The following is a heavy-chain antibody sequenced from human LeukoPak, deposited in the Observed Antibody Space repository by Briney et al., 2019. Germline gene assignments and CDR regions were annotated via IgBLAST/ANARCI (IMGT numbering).Heavy chain of an antibody. CDR1: GYTFTSYY. Sequence: ASVKVSCKASGYTFTSYYMHWVRQAPGQGLEWMGVINPSGGSTSYAQKFQGRVTMTRDTSTSTVYMELSSLRSEDTAVYYCSRDGSGSDAFDIWGQGTMITVSS. J-gene: IGHJ3*02. V-gene: IGHV1-46*01. CDR3: SRDGSGSDAFDI. D-gene: IGHD3-3*01. CDR2: INPSGGST.